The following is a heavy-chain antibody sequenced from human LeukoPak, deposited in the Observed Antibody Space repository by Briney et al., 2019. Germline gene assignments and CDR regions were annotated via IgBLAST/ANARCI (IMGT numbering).Heavy chain of an antibody. CDR2: ISYDGSNT. D-gene: IGHD2-15*01. V-gene: IGHV3-30*03. J-gene: IGHJ3*02. CDR1: GFTFSSYG. CDR3: ARDCGGGSCYGPYDAFDI. Sequence: GRSLRLSCAASGFTFSSYGMHWVRQAPGKGLEWVAVISYDGSNTYYTDSVKGRFTISRDNSKNTLYLQMNSLRAEDTAVYYCARDCGGGSCYGPYDAFDIWGQGTMVTVSS.